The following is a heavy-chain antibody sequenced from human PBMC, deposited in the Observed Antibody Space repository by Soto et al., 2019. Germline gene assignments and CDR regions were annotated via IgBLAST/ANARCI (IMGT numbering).Heavy chain of an antibody. V-gene: IGHV1-69*04. CDR3: ARGLAVADYYGMEV. CDR2: INPILGIT. D-gene: IGHD6-19*01. J-gene: IGHJ6*02. Sequence: QVQLVQSGPEVKKPGSSVKVSCKVSGDTFSNDVINWVRHVPGQGLEWMAKINPILGITNSAQKFQGRATITADKSTNTAYMELSSLESKDTAVYYCARGLAVADYYGMEVWGQATRVTVSS. CDR1: GDTFSNDV.